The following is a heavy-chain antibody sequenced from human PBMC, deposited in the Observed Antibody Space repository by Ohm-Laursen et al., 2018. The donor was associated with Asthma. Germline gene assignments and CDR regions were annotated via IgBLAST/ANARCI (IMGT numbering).Heavy chain of an antibody. CDR2: LFYSGNT. CDR3: AFCTGGTCYSGVFDV. Sequence: TLSLTCAVSGGSISSGGYSWSWIRQPPGKGLEWIGCLFYSGNTHYNPSLQSRITISEDTSKNQVSLEVNSVTAADTAVYFCAFCTGGTCYSGVFDVWGQGVRVTVSS. V-gene: IGHV4-30-2*03. D-gene: IGHD2-15*01. J-gene: IGHJ3*01. CDR1: GGSISSGGYS.